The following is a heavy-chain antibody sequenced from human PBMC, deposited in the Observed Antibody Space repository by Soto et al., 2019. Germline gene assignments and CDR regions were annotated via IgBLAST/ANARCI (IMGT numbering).Heavy chain of an antibody. CDR1: GYSFTSYW. CDR3: ARHVMGARGCVEDPL. V-gene: IGHV5-10-1*01. J-gene: IGHJ4*02. Sequence: EVQLVQSGAEVKKPGESLRVSCKGSGYSFTSYWISWVRQMPGKGLEWMGRIDPSDSYTNYSPSFQGHVTISADKSISTAYLQWSSLKASDTAMYYCARHVMGARGCVEDPLWGQGTLVTVSS. D-gene: IGHD2-21*01. CDR2: IDPSDSYT.